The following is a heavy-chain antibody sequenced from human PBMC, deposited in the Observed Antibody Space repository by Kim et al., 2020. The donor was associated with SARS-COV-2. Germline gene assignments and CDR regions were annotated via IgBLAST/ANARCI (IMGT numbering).Heavy chain of an antibody. CDR2: INAGNGNT. Sequence: ASVKVSCKASGYTFTSYAIHWVRQAPGQRLEWMGWINAGNGNTKYSQKFQGRVTITRDTSASTAYMELSSLRSADAAVYYCARGNLLLWFGELLTGNGKDCWDQGTLVTVSS. CDR3: ARGNLLLWFGELLTGNGKDC. J-gene: IGHJ4*02. CDR1: GYTFTSYA. V-gene: IGHV1-3*01. D-gene: IGHD3-10*01.